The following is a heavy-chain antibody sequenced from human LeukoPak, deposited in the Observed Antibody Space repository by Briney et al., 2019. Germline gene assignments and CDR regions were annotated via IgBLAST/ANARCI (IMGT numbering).Heavy chain of an antibody. CDR1: GDSIRSNY. CDR2: IYYSGYT. J-gene: IGHJ4*02. D-gene: IGHD1-26*01. V-gene: IGHV4-59*01. CDR3: ARVIDRSVGATGLAYFDY. Sequence: SETLSPTCTVSGDSIRSNYWSWIRQPPGKGLEWIGYIYYSGYTNYIPSLKSRVTISVDTSKNQFSLKLYSVTAADTAVYFCARVIDRSVGATGLAYFDYWGPGTLVTVSS.